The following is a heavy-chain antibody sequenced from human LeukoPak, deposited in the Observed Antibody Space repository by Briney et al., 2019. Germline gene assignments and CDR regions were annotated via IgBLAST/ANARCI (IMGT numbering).Heavy chain of an antibody. CDR2: ISGSSYHI. D-gene: IGHD1-26*01. CDR1: GFTVSSIH. Sequence: GGSLRLSCAASGFTVSSIHMVWVRQAPGKALEWVSSISGSSYHIYYADSVKGRFTISRDNANNLLYLQMNSLRAEDTAVYYCASGTIVGARGADNWGQGTLVTVSS. J-gene: IGHJ4*02. V-gene: IGHV3-21*01. CDR3: ASGTIVGARGADN.